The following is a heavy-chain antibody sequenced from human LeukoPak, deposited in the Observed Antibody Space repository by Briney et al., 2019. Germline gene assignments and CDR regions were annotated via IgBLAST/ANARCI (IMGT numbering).Heavy chain of an antibody. CDR1: RFTFSSYG. CDR2: ISSSSSYI. D-gene: IGHD2-15*01. Sequence: PGRSLRLSCAASRFTFSSYGMHWVRQAPGKGLEWVSSISSSSSYIYYADSVKGRFTISRDNAKNSLYLQMNSLRAEDTAVSSCERDVYCSGGSCPPGDAFDIWGQGTMVTVSS. J-gene: IGHJ3*02. CDR3: ERDVYCSGGSCPPGDAFDI. V-gene: IGHV3-21*01.